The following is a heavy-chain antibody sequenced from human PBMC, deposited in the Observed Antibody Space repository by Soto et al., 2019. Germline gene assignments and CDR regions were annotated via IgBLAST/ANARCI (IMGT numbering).Heavy chain of an antibody. Sequence: QITLNESGPTVVRPTETLTLTCRFSGFSLTTSGVGVGWIRQSPGKAPEWLALIYWDDDKRYSASLKSRLTINKDTYKKQVVLRVSDLDPTDTATYYCAHRVLRTVFGLVTTTAIYFDFWGQGTPVAVSS. D-gene: IGHD3-3*01. J-gene: IGHJ4*02. CDR3: AHRVLRTVFGLVTTTAIYFDF. V-gene: IGHV2-5*02. CDR1: GFSLTTSGVG. CDR2: IYWDDDK.